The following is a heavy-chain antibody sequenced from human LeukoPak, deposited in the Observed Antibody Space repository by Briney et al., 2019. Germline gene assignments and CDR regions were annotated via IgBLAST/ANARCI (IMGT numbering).Heavy chain of an antibody. V-gene: IGHV4-4*02. CDR3: AGLVGRYSSGLYYYYFDY. CDR1: GDSINSLDL. Sequence: SETLSLTCTVSGDSINSLDLWSWVRQPPGKGLEWIGEMYLSGTAHSNPSVKSRVTISIDKSKNQFFLNLSSVTAADTAVYYCAGLVGRYSSGLYYYYFDYWGQGTLVTVSS. J-gene: IGHJ4*02. CDR2: MYLSGTA. D-gene: IGHD3-22*01.